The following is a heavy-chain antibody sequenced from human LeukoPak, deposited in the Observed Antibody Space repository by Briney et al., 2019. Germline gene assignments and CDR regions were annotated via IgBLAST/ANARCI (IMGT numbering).Heavy chain of an antibody. J-gene: IGHJ3*02. CDR1: GGSFSGFY. D-gene: IGHD3-9*01. CDR3: ASGLPPEILTWGPDAFDI. V-gene: IGHV4-34*01. CDR2: INHSGSP. Sequence: SETLSLTCAVYGGSFSGFYWNWIRQPPGKGLEWIGEINHSGSPNYNPSLKSRVTISVDTSKTQFSLKLSSVTAADTAVYYCASGLPPEILTWGPDAFDIWGQGTMVTVSS.